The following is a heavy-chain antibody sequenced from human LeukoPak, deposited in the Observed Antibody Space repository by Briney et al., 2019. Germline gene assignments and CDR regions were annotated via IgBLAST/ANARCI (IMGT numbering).Heavy chain of an antibody. CDR2: MSGAGDIA. V-gene: IGHV3-23*01. CDR1: GFTFSRSS. Sequence: PGGSLGLSCAASGFTFSRSSLSWVRQAPGQGLEWVSSMSGAGDIAHYAESVRGRFTISRDNSRNTLYLQMNSLRADDTAVYYCAKLKSALIVVGAWGQGIRVAVSS. CDR3: AKLKSALIVVGA. D-gene: IGHD3-22*01. J-gene: IGHJ5*02.